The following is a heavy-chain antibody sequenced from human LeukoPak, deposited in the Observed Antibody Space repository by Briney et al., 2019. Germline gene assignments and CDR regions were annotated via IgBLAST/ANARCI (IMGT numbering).Heavy chain of an antibody. CDR1: GFTFSTYG. Sequence: GRSLGLSCAASGFTFSTYGMHWVRQAPGKGLEWVAVIWNDGSKQYYADSVKGRFTISRDNSKSTLYLQMNSLRAEDTAVYYCARDQGLRVGFWSGYYDLWGQGTLVTVSS. V-gene: IGHV3-33*01. CDR2: IWNDGSKQ. CDR3: ARDQGLRVGFWSGYYDL. J-gene: IGHJ4*02. D-gene: IGHD3-3*01.